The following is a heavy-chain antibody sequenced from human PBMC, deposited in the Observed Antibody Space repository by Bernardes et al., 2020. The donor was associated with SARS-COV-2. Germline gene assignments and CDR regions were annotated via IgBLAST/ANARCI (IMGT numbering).Heavy chain of an antibody. V-gene: IGHV4-39*02. D-gene: IGHD4-17*01. Sequence: TLSLTCAVSGVSISGSTYYCAWIRQPPGKGLEWIGSILSTVSASYNPSLKSRVTISVDTSKNHLSLKLRSVTAADTAVYYCARPELNSGDYVQWGEGALVTVSS. CDR3: ARPELNSGDYVQ. CDR2: ILSTVSA. CDR1: GVSISGSTYY. J-gene: IGHJ4*02.